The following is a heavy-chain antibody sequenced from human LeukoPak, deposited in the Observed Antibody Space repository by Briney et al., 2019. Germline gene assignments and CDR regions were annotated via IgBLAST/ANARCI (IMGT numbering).Heavy chain of an antibody. D-gene: IGHD4-17*01. CDR1: GGSISSYY. CDR2: IYYSGST. J-gene: IGHJ5*02. V-gene: IGHV4-59*01. Sequence: SETLSLTCTVSGGSISSYYWSWIRQPPGKGLEWIGYIYYSGSTNYNPSLKSRVTISVDTSKNQFSLKLSSVTAADTAVYYCAREHDYGDSNNWFDPWGQGTLVTVSS. CDR3: AREHDYGDSNNWFDP.